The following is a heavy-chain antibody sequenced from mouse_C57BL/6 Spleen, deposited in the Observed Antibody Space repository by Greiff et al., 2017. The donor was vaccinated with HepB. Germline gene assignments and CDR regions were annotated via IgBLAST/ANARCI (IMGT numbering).Heavy chain of an antibody. J-gene: IGHJ2*01. CDR3: ARENNWAFDY. CDR1: GYTFTSYG. V-gene: IGHV1-81*01. CDR2: IYPRSGNT. D-gene: IGHD4-1*01. Sequence: VQLVESGAELARPGASVKLSCKASGYTFTSYGISWVKQRTGQGLEWIGEIYPRSGNTYYNEKFKGKATLTADKSSSTAYMELRSLTSEDSAVYFCARENNWAFDYWGQGTTLTVSS.